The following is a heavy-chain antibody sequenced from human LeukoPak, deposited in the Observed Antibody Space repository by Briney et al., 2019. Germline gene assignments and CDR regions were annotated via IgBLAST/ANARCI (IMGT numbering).Heavy chain of an antibody. V-gene: IGHV3-23*01. J-gene: IGHJ4*02. CDR2: ISGSDNDT. CDR3: AKDPMTTVTTVDSD. D-gene: IGHD4-17*01. CDR1: GFTFSRNA. Sequence: GGSLRLSCAASGFTFSRNAMSWVRQAPGKGLEWVSTISGSDNDTYYADSVKGRFSISRDNSKNTLYLQMNSLRAEDTAVYYCAKDPMTTVTTVDSDWGQGTLVTVSS.